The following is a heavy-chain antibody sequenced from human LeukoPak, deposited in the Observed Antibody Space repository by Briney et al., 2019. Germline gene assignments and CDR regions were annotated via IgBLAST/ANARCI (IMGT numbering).Heavy chain of an antibody. CDR1: GYTFTGYY. J-gene: IGHJ5*02. CDR2: INTNSGGT. CDR3: ARIAAAGTRVSWFDP. Sequence: ASVKVSCKASGYTFTGYYMHWVRQATGQRLEWMGCINTNSGGTNYAQKFQGRVTMTRDTSISTAYMELSRLRSDDTAVYYCARIAAAGTRVSWFDPWGQGTLVTVSS. V-gene: IGHV1-2*02. D-gene: IGHD6-13*01.